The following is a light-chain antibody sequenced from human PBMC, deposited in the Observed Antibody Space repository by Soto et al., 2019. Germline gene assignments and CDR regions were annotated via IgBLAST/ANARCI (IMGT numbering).Light chain of an antibody. CDR2: DAA. V-gene: IGKV1-5*01. CDR1: QSISSW. Sequence: DIQMTQSPSTLSASVGDRVTITCRASQSISSWLAWYQQKPGKAPKLLIYDAASLESGVPSRFSGSGSGKEFTLPISSLQPDGFATYYCQQYNSYSWAFGQRTKVEIK. CDR3: QQYNSYSWA. J-gene: IGKJ1*01.